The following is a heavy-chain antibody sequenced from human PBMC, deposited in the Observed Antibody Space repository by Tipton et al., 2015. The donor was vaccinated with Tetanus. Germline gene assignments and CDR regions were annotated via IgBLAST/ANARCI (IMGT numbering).Heavy chain of an antibody. CDR1: GYTFTYRY. D-gene: IGHD3-22*01. J-gene: IGHJ3*02. Sequence: VQLVQSGAEVKKTGSSVRVSCKASGYTFTYRYLHWVRQAPGQALEWMGWIAPFNGNTNYAQKFQDRVTITRDRSMSTAYMELSSLRSEDTAMYYCARSHGMFDYYYDSSADAFDIWGQGTMVTVSS. CDR3: ARSHGMFDYYYDSSADAFDI. V-gene: IGHV1-45*02. CDR2: IAPFNGNT.